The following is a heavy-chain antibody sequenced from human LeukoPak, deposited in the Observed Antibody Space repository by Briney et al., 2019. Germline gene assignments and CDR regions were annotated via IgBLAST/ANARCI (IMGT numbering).Heavy chain of an antibody. CDR2: ISGSGGNT. CDR1: GFTFSSYV. D-gene: IGHD5-18*01. J-gene: IGHJ3*02. V-gene: IGHV3-23*01. Sequence: PGGSLRLSCAASGFTFSSYVMTWVRQAPGKGLEWVSGISGSGGNTYYTDSVKGRFTISRDNSKNTLYLQMNSLRAEDTAVYYCARDRIQLWFGAFDIWGQGTMVTVSS. CDR3: ARDRIQLWFGAFDI.